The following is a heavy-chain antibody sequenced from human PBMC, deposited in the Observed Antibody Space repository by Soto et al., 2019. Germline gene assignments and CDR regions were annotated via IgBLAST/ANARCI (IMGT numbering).Heavy chain of an antibody. Sequence: GSLRLSCAASGFTFSSYAMSWVRQAPGKGLEWVSAISGSGGSTYYADSVKGRFTISRDNSKNTLYLQMNSLRAEDTAVYYCAKDPAYMRELPYSVFDYWGQGTLVTVSS. J-gene: IGHJ4*02. V-gene: IGHV3-23*01. CDR2: ISGSGGST. CDR3: AKDPAYMRELPYSVFDY. D-gene: IGHD1-26*01. CDR1: GFTFSSYA.